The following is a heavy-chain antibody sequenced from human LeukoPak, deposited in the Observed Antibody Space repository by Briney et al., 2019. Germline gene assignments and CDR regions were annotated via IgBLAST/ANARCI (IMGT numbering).Heavy chain of an antibody. CDR2: IYYSGST. CDR3: ARVRTNWGWYFDL. Sequence: PSDTLSLTCTVRIRSISSYYWSWIREPRGKALEGIGYIYYSGSTNYNPSLKRRVTISVDTSKNQFSLKLSSVTAADTAVYYCARVRTNWGWYFDLWGRGTLVTVSS. CDR1: IRSISSYY. V-gene: IGHV4-59*07. D-gene: IGHD7-27*01. J-gene: IGHJ2*01.